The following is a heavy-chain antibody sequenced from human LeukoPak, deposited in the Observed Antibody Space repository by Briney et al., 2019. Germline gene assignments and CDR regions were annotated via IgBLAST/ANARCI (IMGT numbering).Heavy chain of an antibody. CDR1: GFTFSSYG. CDR3: AKDHHRLAVAGIGYFDY. V-gene: IGHV3-30*18. CDR2: ISYDGSNK. J-gene: IGHJ4*02. D-gene: IGHD6-19*01. Sequence: HPGGSLRLSCAASGFTFSSYGMHWVRQAPGKGLEWVAVISYDGSNKYYADSVKGRFTISRDNSKNTLYLQMNSLRAEDTAVYYCAKDHHRLAVAGIGYFDYWGQGTLVTVSS.